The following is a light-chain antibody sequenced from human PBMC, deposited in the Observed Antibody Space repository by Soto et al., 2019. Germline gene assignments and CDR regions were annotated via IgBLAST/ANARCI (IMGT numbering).Light chain of an antibody. CDR2: DAY. CDR3: QQYNSAPLT. V-gene: IGKV1-27*01. Sequence: DIPMTQSPSSLSASVGDRVTITCRASQGITNYLAWYQQKPGKVPKLLIYDAYTLQAGVPSRFSRSGSRTDFNLTITSLQPKAVATYYCQQYNSAPLTFGGGTKVEIK. J-gene: IGKJ4*01. CDR1: QGITNY.